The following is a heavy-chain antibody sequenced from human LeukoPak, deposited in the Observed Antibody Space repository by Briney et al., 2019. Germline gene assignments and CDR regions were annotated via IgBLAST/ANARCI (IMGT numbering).Heavy chain of an antibody. CDR2: IYSGGST. D-gene: IGHD3-22*01. CDR3: ARVSNSGYYDY. V-gene: IGHV3-66*02. J-gene: IGHJ4*02. Sequence: GGSLRLSCAASGFTFSSYAMHWVRQAPGKGLEWVSVIYSGGSTYYADSVKGRFTISRDNSKNTLYLQMNSLRTEDTAVYYCARVSNSGYYDYWGQGTLVTVSS. CDR1: GFTFSSYA.